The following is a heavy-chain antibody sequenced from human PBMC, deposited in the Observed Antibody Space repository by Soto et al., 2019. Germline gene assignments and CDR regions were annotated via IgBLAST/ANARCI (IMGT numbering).Heavy chain of an antibody. CDR1: EFTFSSCG. D-gene: IGHD5-12*01. CDR3: ARQRGDPREHSGYYX. CDR2: ICDDGSNK. Sequence: HPWGSLILSCAASEFTFSSCGMHWVRQAPGKGLEWVGFICDDGSNKYYAYSVKGRFTISRDNSKNTLYLQMNSLRAEDTAVYYCARQRGDPREHSGYYXWGQVTLVTVSX. V-gene: IGHV3-33*01. J-gene: IGHJ4*02.